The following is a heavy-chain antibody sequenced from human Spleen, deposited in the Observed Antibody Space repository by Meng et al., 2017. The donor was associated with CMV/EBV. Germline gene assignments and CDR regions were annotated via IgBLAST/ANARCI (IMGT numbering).Heavy chain of an antibody. V-gene: IGHV4-59*01. CDR1: GDYISDYY. CDR3: ARTERYCSSTSCYVSFDY. D-gene: IGHD2-2*01. CDR2: IYHSGST. J-gene: IGHJ4*02. Sequence: SETLSLTCPVSGDYISDYYWSWIRQPPGKGLEWIGYIYHSGSTDYNPSLKSRVTISVDTSKNQFSLKLNSVTAADTAVYYCARTERYCSSTSCYVSFDYWGQGTLVTVSS.